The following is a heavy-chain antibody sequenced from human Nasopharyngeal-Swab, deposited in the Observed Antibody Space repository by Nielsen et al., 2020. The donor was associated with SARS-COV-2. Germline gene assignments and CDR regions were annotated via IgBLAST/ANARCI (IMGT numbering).Heavy chain of an antibody. Sequence: GESLKISCAGSGFTFGSFGMTWVRQAPGKGLEWVSYISPSSGYIYYAESLKGRITISRDNGKNSVYLLMNSLRADGTAVYFCARQDRFYYYLDVWGKGTTVTVSS. V-gene: IGHV3-21*01. CDR2: ISPSSGYI. CDR1: GFTFGSFG. CDR3: ARQDRFYYYLDV. D-gene: IGHD3-3*01. J-gene: IGHJ6*03.